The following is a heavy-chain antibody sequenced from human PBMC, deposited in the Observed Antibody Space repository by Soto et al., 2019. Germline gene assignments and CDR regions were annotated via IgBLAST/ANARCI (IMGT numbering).Heavy chain of an antibody. Sequence: QVQLVQSGAEVKTPGSSVRVSCKASGGTFSRYTLNWVRQAPGQGLEWMGGIIPRFGTRNYAPTLQDRVTIMADESTNTAYMGLNSLMAEDTAVYYCARGRGIYNCGPSNFDQGGQGPLVTFPS. J-gene: IGHJ4*02. CDR2: IIPRFGTR. V-gene: IGHV1-69*01. CDR3: ARGRGIYNCGPSNFDQ. CDR1: GGTFSRYT. D-gene: IGHD3-16*01.